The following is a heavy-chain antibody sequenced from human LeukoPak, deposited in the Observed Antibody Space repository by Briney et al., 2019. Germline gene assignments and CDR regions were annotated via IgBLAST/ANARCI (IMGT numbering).Heavy chain of an antibody. J-gene: IGHJ4*02. CDR2: INHSGST. CDR1: GGSFSGYY. V-gene: IGHV4-34*01. D-gene: IGHD2-15*01. Sequence: SETLSLTCAVYGGSFSGYYWSWIRQPPGKGLEWIGEINHSGSTNYNPSLKSRVTISVDTSKNQFSLKLSSVTAADTAVYYCARDDVVVVAATRGDYFDYWGQGTLVTVSS. CDR3: ARDDVVVVAATRGDYFDY.